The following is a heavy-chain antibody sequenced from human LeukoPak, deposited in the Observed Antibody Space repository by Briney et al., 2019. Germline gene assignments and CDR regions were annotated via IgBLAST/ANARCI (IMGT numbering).Heavy chain of an antibody. CDR2: IYYSGST. CDR3: ARDLRSSSSSGINYYGMDV. Sequence: SQTLSLTCTVSGGSISRSGYYWSWIRQHPGKGLEWIGYIYYSGSTYYNPSLKSRVTISVDTSKNQFSLKLSSVTAADTAVYYCARDLRSSSSSGINYYGMDVWGQGATVTVSS. J-gene: IGHJ6*02. V-gene: IGHV4-31*03. CDR1: GGSISRSGYY. D-gene: IGHD6-6*01.